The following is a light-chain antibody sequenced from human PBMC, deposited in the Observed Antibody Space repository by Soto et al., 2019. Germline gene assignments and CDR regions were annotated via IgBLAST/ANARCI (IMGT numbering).Light chain of an antibody. CDR3: QQRTTGPPGVT. Sequence: LVLTQSPATLSLFPGERATLSCRASQSVGSYLTWYQQKPGQAPRLLIYDASYRATGIPPRFSGSGSGTDFTLTISSLEPEDFAVYYCQQRTTGPPGVTFGPGTKVDLK. CDR2: DAS. J-gene: IGKJ3*01. CDR1: QSVGSY. V-gene: IGKV3-11*01.